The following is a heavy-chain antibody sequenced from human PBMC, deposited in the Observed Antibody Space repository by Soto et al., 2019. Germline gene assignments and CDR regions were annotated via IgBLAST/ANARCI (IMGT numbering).Heavy chain of an antibody. CDR1: GYRFTTYQ. Sequence: ASVKVSCKASGYRFTTYQMHWVRQAPGQGLEWMGTINPSGGSTSYAQRFQGRVTMTRDTSTSTVYMQLSSLRSEDTALYYCARGDSNGWYFDYWGQGTLVTVSS. CDR2: INPSGGST. J-gene: IGHJ4*02. D-gene: IGHD6-19*01. V-gene: IGHV1-46*01. CDR3: ARGDSNGWYFDY.